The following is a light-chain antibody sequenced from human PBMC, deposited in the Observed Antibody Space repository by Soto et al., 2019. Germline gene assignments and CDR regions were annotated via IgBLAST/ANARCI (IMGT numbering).Light chain of an antibody. J-gene: IGKJ4*01. Sequence: EIVLTQSPGTLSLSPGERATLSCRASQSVAGSYLAWYQQKPGQAPRLLIYGASSSATAIPDRFSGSGSGTDFTLTISRLEPEDFAVYYCQNYGSPVTFGGGTKVEIK. CDR1: QSVAGSY. V-gene: IGKV3-20*01. CDR2: GAS. CDR3: QNYGSPVT.